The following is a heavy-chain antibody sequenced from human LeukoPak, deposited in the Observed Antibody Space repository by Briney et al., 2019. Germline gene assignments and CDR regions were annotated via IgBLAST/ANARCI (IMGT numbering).Heavy chain of an antibody. J-gene: IGHJ4*02. CDR2: INSDGSST. Sequence: GGSLRLSCAASGLTFSSYWMHWVRQAPGKGLVWVSRINSDGSSTNYADSVKGRFTISRDNAKNTLYLQMNSLRAEDTAVYYCATSTYCSGGSCYSRTFQYWGQGTLVTVSS. V-gene: IGHV3-74*01. D-gene: IGHD2-15*01. CDR1: GLTFSSYW. CDR3: ATSTYCSGGSCYSRTFQY.